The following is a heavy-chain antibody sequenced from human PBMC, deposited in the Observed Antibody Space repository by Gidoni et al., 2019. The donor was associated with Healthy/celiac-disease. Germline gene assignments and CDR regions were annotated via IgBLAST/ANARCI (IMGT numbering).Heavy chain of an antibody. J-gene: IGHJ5*02. V-gene: IGHV4-38-2*02. D-gene: IGHD3-22*01. Sequence: QVHLHESCPGLVKPSETLSLTCTVSGYSISSGYYWGWIRQPPGKGLEWIGSIYHSGSTYYNPSLKSRVTISVDTSKNQFSLKLSSVTAADTAVYYCVEDSSGPHWFDPWGQGTLVTVSS. CDR1: GYSISSGYY. CDR2: IYHSGST. CDR3: VEDSSGPHWFDP.